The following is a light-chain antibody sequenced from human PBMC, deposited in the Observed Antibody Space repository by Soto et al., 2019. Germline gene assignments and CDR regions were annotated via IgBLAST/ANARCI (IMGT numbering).Light chain of an antibody. CDR1: SSDVGGYNF. Sequence: QSVLTQPASVSGSPGQSITISCSGTSSDVGGYNFVSWYQHHTGKPPKLMLYHVSNRPSGVSSRFSGSKSGNTASLTISGLQAEDEAHYYCSSYTSSRTLVFGGGTKLTFL. V-gene: IGLV2-14*03. CDR2: HVS. J-gene: IGLJ2*01. CDR3: SSYTSSRTLV.